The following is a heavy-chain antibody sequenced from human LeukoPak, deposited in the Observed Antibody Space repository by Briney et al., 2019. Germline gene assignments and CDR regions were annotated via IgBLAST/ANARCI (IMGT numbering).Heavy chain of an antibody. D-gene: IGHD2-15*01. CDR3: ARGRYCSADICSGGDAFDI. J-gene: IGHJ3*02. V-gene: IGHV4-59*12. Sequence: SETLSLTCTVSGGSTSSYYWSWIRQPPGKGLEWVGYIYYSGSTNYNPSLKSRVTISVDTSKNQFSLKLSSVTAADTAVYYCARGRYCSADICSGGDAFDIWGQGTMVSVSS. CDR1: GGSTSSYY. CDR2: IYYSGST.